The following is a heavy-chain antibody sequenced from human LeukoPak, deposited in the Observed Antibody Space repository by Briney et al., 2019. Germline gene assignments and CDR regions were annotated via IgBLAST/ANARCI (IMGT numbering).Heavy chain of an antibody. V-gene: IGHV3-11*03. J-gene: IGHJ4*02. CDR3: ASGGDYGY. CDR1: GFTFSDYY. Sequence: GGSLRLSCAASGFTFSDYYKSWLRDAPGKGREGVSYISSSSSYTNYPHSEKGRYTITRDKEKNSLYLQMNSLRAEDTAVYYCASGGDYGYWGQGTLVTVSS. D-gene: IGHD4-17*01. CDR2: ISSSSSYT.